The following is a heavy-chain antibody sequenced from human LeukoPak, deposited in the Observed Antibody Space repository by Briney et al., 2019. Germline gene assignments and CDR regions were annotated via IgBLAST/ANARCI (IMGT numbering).Heavy chain of an antibody. CDR1: GYTFTSYA. CDR3: AKDNHYYDSSSYYYYFDY. CDR2: INAGNGNT. D-gene: IGHD3-22*01. J-gene: IGHJ4*02. Sequence: ASVKVSCKASGYTFTSYAMHWVRQAPGQRLEWMGWINAGNGNTKYSQKFQGRVTITRDTSASTAYMELSSLRSEDTAVYYCAKDNHYYDSSSYYYYFDYWGQGTLVTVSS. V-gene: IGHV1-3*01.